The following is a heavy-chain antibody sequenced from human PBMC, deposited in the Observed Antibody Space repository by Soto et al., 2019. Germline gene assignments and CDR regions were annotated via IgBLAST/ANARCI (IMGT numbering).Heavy chain of an antibody. CDR2: ISGSGGST. CDR1: GFTFSSYA. CDR3: AKEVYNPSHVHDSSGYYPPHGHHFDY. J-gene: IGHJ4*02. Sequence: GSLRLSSAPSGFTFSSYAMSSVFQAPVKWLERVSSISGSGGSTYYADSVKGRFTISRDNSKNTLYLQMNSLRAEDTAVYYCAKEVYNPSHVHDSSGYYPPHGHHFDYWAKATLVTIYS. V-gene: IGHV3-23*01. D-gene: IGHD3-22*01.